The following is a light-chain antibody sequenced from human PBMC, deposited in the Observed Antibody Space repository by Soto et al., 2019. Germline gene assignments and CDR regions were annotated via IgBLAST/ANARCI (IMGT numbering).Light chain of an antibody. CDR1: QSVSSN. Sequence: EIVMTQSPATLSVSPGERATLSCRASQSVSSNLAWHQQKPGQAPRILMYDASTRATGIPARFSGSGSGTDFTLTISSLEPEDFAVYYCQQYGSSPRTFGQGTKLDIK. J-gene: IGKJ1*01. V-gene: IGKV3D-15*01. CDR3: QQYGSSPRT. CDR2: DAS.